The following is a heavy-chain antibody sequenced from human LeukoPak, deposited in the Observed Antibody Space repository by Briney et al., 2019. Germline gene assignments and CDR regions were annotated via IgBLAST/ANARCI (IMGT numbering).Heavy chain of an antibody. Sequence: GGSLRLSCAASGFTFSGSAMHGVRQAAGKGLEWVGRIRSKANSYATAYAASVKGRFTISRDDSKNTAYLQMNRLKTEDTAVYYCTTIGIAVAGTSYWGQGTLVTVSS. V-gene: IGHV3-73*01. CDR2: IRSKANSYAT. D-gene: IGHD6-19*01. CDR3: TTIGIAVAGTSY. CDR1: GFTFSGSA. J-gene: IGHJ4*02.